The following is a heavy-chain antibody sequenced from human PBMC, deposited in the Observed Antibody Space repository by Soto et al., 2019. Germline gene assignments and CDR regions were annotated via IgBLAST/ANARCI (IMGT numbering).Heavy chain of an antibody. Sequence: EMHLLESGGGSVQPGGSLRLSCAASGFTFSTYTMSWVRQAPGRGLEWVSSLSRSGTTYYADHVKGRFTISRDNSKNTLYLQMNSLRAEDTAIYYCAREIWGGPLDYWGQGTLVTVSS. J-gene: IGHJ4*02. CDR3: AREIWGGPLDY. V-gene: IGHV3-23*01. CDR1: GFTFSTYT. CDR2: LSRSGTT. D-gene: IGHD3-16*01.